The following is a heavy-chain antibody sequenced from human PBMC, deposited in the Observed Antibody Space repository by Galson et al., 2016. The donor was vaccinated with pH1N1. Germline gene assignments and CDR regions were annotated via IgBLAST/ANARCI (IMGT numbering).Heavy chain of an antibody. CDR3: ARFQYGDYVKFFDY. V-gene: IGHV2-70*01. J-gene: IGHJ4*02. D-gene: IGHD4-17*01. CDR2: IDWDDDK. Sequence: PALVKPTQTLTLTCTFSGFSLRSSGMCVSWIRQPPGKALEWLALIDWDDDKYYSTSLKTRLTISKDTSKNQVILTMTNIDPVDTATYYCARFQYGDYVKFFDYWGQGTLVTVSS. CDR1: GFSLRSSGMC.